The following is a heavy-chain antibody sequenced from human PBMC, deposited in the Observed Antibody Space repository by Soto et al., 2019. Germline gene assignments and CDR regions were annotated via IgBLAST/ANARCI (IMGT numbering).Heavy chain of an antibody. D-gene: IGHD2-21*02. Sequence: PGGSLRLSCASSVFTFSSYSMNWVRQAPGKGLEWVSYISSSSSTIYYADSVKGRFTISRDNAKNSLYLQMNSLRDEDTAVYYCARDLSSTAAQTRDYWGQGTLVTVYS. J-gene: IGHJ4*02. CDR1: VFTFSSYS. V-gene: IGHV3-48*02. CDR2: ISSSSSTI. CDR3: ARDLSSTAAQTRDY.